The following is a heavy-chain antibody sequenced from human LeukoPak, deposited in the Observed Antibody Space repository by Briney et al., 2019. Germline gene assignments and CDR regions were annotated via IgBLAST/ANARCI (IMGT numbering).Heavy chain of an antibody. D-gene: IGHD3-16*02. CDR1: GGCFSGYY. V-gene: IGHV4-34*01. CDR2: INHSGST. J-gene: IGHJ4*02. CDR3: ARGPRYVWGSYRQYYFDY. Sequence: PSETLSLTCAVYGGCFSGYYWSWIRQPPGKGLEWIGEINHSGSTNYNPSLKSRVTISVDTSKNQFSLKLSSVTAADTAVYYCARGPRYVWGSYRQYYFDYWGQGTLVTVSS.